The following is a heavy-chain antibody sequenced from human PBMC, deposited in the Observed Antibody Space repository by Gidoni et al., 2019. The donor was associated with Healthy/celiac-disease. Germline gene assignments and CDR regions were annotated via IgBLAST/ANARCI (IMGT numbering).Heavy chain of an antibody. CDR3: ARRRFWSGYSRTGWFDP. CDR1: GGSISSSSYY. CDR2: IYYSGST. Sequence: QLQLQESGPGLVKPSAPLSLTCTVSGGSISSSSYYWGWIRQPPGKGLEWIGSIYYSGSTYYNPSLKSRVTISVDTSKNQFSLKLSSVTAADTAVYYCARRRFWSGYSRTGWFDPWGQGTLVTVSS. D-gene: IGHD3-3*01. V-gene: IGHV4-39*01. J-gene: IGHJ5*02.